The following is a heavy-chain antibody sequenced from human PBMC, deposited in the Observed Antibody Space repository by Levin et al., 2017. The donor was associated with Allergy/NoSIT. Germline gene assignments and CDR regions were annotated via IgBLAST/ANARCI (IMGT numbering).Heavy chain of an antibody. V-gene: IGHV1-58*02. D-gene: IGHD4-11*01. CDR1: GFTFTSSA. J-gene: IGHJ3*02. CDR2: IVVGSGNT. CDR3: EAGPSNSYDAFDI. Sequence: SVKVSCKASGFTFTSSAMQWVRQARGQRLEWIGWIVVGSGNTNYAQKFQARVTITRDMSTSTAYMELSGLRAEDTAVYYCEAGPSNSYDAFDIWGQGTMVTVSS.